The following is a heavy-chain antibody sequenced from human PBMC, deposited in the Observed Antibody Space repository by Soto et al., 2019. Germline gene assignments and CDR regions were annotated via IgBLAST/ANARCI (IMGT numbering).Heavy chain of an antibody. J-gene: IGHJ5*02. CDR2: IFPSDSDT. CDR3: ARKDKSGYFNWFDP. D-gene: IGHD3-22*01. V-gene: IGHV5-51*01. Sequence: GESLKISCKASGYIFTNYWIGWVRQMPGKGLEWMGIIFPSDSDTRYSPSFQGQVTISADRSTSTVFLQWASLKASDTAVYFCARKDKSGYFNWFDPWGQGTLVTVSS. CDR1: GYIFTNYW.